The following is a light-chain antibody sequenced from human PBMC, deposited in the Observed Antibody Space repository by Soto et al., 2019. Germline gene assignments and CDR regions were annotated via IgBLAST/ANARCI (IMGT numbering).Light chain of an antibody. CDR1: QSVSSSY. J-gene: IGKJ1*01. CDR2: GAS. CDR3: QQYGSSPRT. V-gene: IGKV3-20*01. Sequence: EIVMTQSPATLSLSPGERSTLSCRASQSVSSSYLGWYQQKPGQAPRLLMYGASSRATGIPERFSGSGSGTDFTLTISRLEPEDFAVYYCQQYGSSPRTCGQGTKGDIK.